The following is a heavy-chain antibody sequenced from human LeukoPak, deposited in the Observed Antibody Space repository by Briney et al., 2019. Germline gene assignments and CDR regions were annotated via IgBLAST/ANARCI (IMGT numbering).Heavy chain of an antibody. D-gene: IGHD3-10*01. V-gene: IGHV1-69*13. CDR3: ARGGGSGSYRSSYYYYMDV. CDR2: IIPIFGPA. J-gene: IGHJ6*03. CDR1: GGTFSSYA. Sequence: GASVKVSRKASGGTFSSYAISWVRQAPGQGLEWMGGIIPIFGPANYAQKFQGRVTITADESTSTAYMELSSLRSEDTAVYYCARGGGSGSYRSSYYYYMDVWGEGTTVTISS.